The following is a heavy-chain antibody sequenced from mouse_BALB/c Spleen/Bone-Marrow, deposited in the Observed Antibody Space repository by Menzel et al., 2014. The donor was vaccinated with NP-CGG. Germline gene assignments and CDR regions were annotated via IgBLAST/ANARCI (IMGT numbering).Heavy chain of an antibody. CDR3: ARELGVFAY. D-gene: IGHD4-1*01. V-gene: IGHV1-54*01. J-gene: IGHJ3*01. CDR1: GYAFTNYL. Sequence: VQLMESGAELVRPGTSVKVSCKASGYAFTNYLIEWVKQRPGQGLEWIGVINPGSGGTNCNEKFKGKATLTADKSSSTAYMQLSSLTSDDSAVYFCARELGVFAYWGQGTLVTVSA. CDR2: INPGSGGT.